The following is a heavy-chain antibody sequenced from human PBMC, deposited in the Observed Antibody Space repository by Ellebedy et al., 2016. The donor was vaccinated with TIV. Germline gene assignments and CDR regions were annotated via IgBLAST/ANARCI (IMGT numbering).Heavy chain of an antibody. V-gene: IGHV3-30*03. CDR1: GFTFSSHG. CDR3: ARGASLYGDYVFDY. J-gene: IGHJ4*02. CDR2: ISYEGSDK. D-gene: IGHD4-17*01. Sequence: GESLKISCEASGFTFSSHGMNWVRQAPGKGLEWVAVISYEGSDKYYVDSVKGRFTISRDNSKNTVYLQMNSLRAEETAVYYCARGASLYGDYVFDYWGQGTLVTVSS.